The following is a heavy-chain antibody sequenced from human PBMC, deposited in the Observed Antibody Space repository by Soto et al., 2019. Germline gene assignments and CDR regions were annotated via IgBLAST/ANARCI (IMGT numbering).Heavy chain of an antibody. J-gene: IGHJ6*03. CDR2: IYYSGST. D-gene: IGHD3-3*01. CDR3: ASGIYYFWSGYYKIEPDYYYYMDV. Sequence: PSETLSLTCTVSGGSISSGGYYWSWIRQHPGKGLEWIGYIYYSGSTYYNPSLKSRVTIPVDTSKNQFYLKLSSVTAADTAEYNCASGIYYFWSGYYKIEPDYYYYMDVWGKGTTVTVSS. V-gene: IGHV4-31*03. CDR1: GGSISSGGYY.